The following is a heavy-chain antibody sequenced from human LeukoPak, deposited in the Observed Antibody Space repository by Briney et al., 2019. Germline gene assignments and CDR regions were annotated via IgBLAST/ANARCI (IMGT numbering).Heavy chain of an antibody. CDR2: IYYSGST. CDR3: ASTPYSGYDYYYYGMDV. J-gene: IGHJ6*02. D-gene: IGHD5-12*01. CDR1: GGSISSSSYY. V-gene: IGHV4-39*01. Sequence: SEALSLTCTVSGGSISSSSYYWGWIRQPPGKGLEWIGSIYYSGSTYYNPSLKSRVTISVDTSKNQFSLKLSSVTAADTAVYYCASTPYSGYDYYYYGMDVWGQGTTVTVSS.